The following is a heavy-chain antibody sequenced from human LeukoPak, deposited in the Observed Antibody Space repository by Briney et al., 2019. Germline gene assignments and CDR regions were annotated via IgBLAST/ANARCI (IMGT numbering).Heavy chain of an antibody. CDR2: ISYDGSNK. J-gene: IGHJ1*01. D-gene: IGHD3-9*01. Sequence: GGSLRLSCAASGFTFSSYGMHWVRQAPGKGLEWVAVISYDGSNKYYADSVKGRFTISRDNSKNTLYLQMNSLRAEDTAVYYCARDGHYDILTGYFQDWGQGTLVTVSS. CDR1: GFTFSSYG. V-gene: IGHV3-30*03. CDR3: ARDGHYDILTGYFQD.